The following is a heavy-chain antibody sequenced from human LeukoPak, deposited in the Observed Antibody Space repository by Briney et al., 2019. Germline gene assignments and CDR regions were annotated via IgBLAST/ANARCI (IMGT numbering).Heavy chain of an antibody. Sequence: GGSLRLSCAASGFTFDDYGMSWVRQAPGKGLEWVSGINWNGGSTGYADSVKGRFTISRDNAKNSLYLQMNSLRAEDTALYYCARDYGGTGGDAFDIWAKGTMVTVSS. D-gene: IGHD4/OR15-4a*01. V-gene: IGHV3-20*04. CDR3: ARDYGGTGGDAFDI. CDR1: GFTFDDYG. J-gene: IGHJ3*02. CDR2: INWNGGST.